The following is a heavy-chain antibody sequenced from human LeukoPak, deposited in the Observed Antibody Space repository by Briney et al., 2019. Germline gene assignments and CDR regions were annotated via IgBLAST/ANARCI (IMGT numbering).Heavy chain of an antibody. V-gene: IGHV1-2*02. CDR3: AVDAGYCSSTSCQVMYYFDY. Sequence: ASVKVSCKASGYTFTGYYMHWVRQAPGQGLEWMGWINPSSGGTNYAQKFQGRVTMTRDTSISTAYMELSRLRSDDTAVYYCAVDAGYCSSTSCQVMYYFDYWGQGTLVTVSS. CDR2: INPSSGGT. J-gene: IGHJ4*02. CDR1: GYTFTGYY. D-gene: IGHD2-2*01.